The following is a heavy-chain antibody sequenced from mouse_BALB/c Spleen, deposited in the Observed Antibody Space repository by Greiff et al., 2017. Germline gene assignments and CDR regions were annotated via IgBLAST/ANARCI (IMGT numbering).Heavy chain of an antibody. Sequence: EVKLVESGAELVKPGASVKLSCTASGFNIKDTYMHWVKQRPEQGLEWIGRIDPANGNTKYDPKFQGKATITADTSSNTAYLQLSSLTSEDTAVYYCARSRDYEELFAYWGQGTLVTVSA. J-gene: IGHJ3*01. V-gene: IGHV14-3*02. D-gene: IGHD2-4*01. CDR1: GFNIKDTY. CDR2: IDPANGNT. CDR3: ARSRDYEELFAY.